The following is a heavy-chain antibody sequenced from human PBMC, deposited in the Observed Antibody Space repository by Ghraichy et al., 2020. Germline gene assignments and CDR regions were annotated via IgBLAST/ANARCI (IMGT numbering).Heavy chain of an antibody. J-gene: IGHJ6*03. Sequence: ASVKVSCKASGYTFTSYGISWVRQAPGQGLEWMGWISAYNGNTNYAQKLQGRVTMTTDTSTSTAYMELRSLRSDETAVYYCARAPPGMYYDFWSGYETNYYYYYYMDVWGKGTTVTVSS. D-gene: IGHD3-3*01. V-gene: IGHV1-18*01. CDR3: ARAPPGMYYDFWSGYETNYYYYYYMDV. CDR1: GYTFTSYG. CDR2: ISAYNGNT.